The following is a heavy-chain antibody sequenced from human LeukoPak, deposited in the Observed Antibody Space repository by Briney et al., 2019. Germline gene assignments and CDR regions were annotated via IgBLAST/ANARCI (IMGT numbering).Heavy chain of an antibody. J-gene: IGHJ3*02. CDR2: IYHSGST. V-gene: IGHV4-30-2*01. Sequence: SETLSLTCAVSGGSISSGGYSWSWIRQPPGKGLEWIGYIYHSGSTYYNPSLKSRVTISVDRSKNQFSLKLSSVTAADTAVYYCARASGDYYDSSGRLTPLDAFDIWGQGTMVTVSS. CDR1: GGSISSGGYS. CDR3: ARASGDYYDSSGRLTPLDAFDI. D-gene: IGHD3-22*01.